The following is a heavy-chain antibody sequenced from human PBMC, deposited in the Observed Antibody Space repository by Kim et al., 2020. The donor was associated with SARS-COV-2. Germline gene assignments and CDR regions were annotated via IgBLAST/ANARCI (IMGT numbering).Heavy chain of an antibody. CDR1: GGSFSGYY. Sequence: SETLSLTCAVYGGSFSGYYWSWIRQPPGKGLEWIGEINHSGSTNYNPSLKSRVTISVDTSKNQFSLKLSSVTAADTAVYYCARGPSPGNYYYYYYGMDV. CDR2: INHSGST. J-gene: IGHJ6*01. V-gene: IGHV4-34*01. CDR3: ARGPSPGNYYYYYYGMDV. D-gene: IGHD1-1*01.